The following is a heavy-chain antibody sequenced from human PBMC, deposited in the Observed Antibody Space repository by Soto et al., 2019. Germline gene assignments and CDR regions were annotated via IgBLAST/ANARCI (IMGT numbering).Heavy chain of an antibody. CDR3: ARGPIVLMVYAEKGGSYNWFYP. D-gene: IGHD2-8*01. J-gene: IGHJ5*01. CDR1: GYTFTSYD. CDR2: MNPNSGNT. Sequence: ASVKVSCKASGYTFTSYDINWVRQATGQGLEWMGWMNPNSGNTGYAQKFQGRVTMTRNTSISTAYMELSSLRSEDTAVYYCARGPIVLMVYAEKGGSYNWFYPWGQGTLVTVSS. V-gene: IGHV1-8*01.